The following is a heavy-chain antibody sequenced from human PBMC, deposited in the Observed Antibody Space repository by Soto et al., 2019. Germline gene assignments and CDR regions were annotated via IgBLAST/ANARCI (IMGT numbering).Heavy chain of an antibody. J-gene: IGHJ4*02. CDR3: AKDKLAVAVAAPFDY. V-gene: IGHV3-30*18. CDR1: GFTVSSYG. CDR2: ISYDGSNK. D-gene: IGHD6-19*01. Sequence: QVQLVESGGGVVQPGRSLRLSCAASGFTVSSYGMHWVRQAPGKGLEWVAVISYDGSNKYYADYVKGRFTISRDNSKNTLYLKMNSLRAEDTAVYYCAKDKLAVAVAAPFDYWGQGTLVTVSS.